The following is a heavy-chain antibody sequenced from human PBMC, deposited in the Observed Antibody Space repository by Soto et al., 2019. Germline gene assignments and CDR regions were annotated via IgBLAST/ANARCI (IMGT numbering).Heavy chain of an antibody. CDR1: GFTFSSYT. Sequence: VGSLRLSCAASGFTFSSYTMNWVRQAPGKGLQWVSSITGGSTYIYYAASVKGRFTVSRDNTKNTLYLQLNSLREEDTAVYYCASQPFCSGGNCSDYWGRGTPVTVSS. CDR3: ASQPFCSGGNCSDY. D-gene: IGHD2-15*01. J-gene: IGHJ4*02. V-gene: IGHV3-21*01. CDR2: ITGGSTYI.